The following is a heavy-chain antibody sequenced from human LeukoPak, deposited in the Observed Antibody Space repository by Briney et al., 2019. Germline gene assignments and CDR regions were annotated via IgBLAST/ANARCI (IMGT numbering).Heavy chain of an antibody. CDR2: IYYSGST. CDR1: GGSVSSGSYY. V-gene: IGHV4-61*01. CDR3: ARADCSGGSCYSFDI. D-gene: IGHD2-15*01. J-gene: IGHJ3*02. Sequence: PSESLSLTCTVSGGSVSSGSYYWSWIRQPPGKGLEWIGPIYYSGSTYYNPSLKSRVTMSVDTSKNQFSLKLSSVTAADTAVYYCARADCSGGSCYSFDIWGQGTMVTVRS.